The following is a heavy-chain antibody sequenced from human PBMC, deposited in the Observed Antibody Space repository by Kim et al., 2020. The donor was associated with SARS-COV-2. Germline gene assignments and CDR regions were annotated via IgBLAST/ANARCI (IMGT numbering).Heavy chain of an antibody. D-gene: IGHD3-22*01. J-gene: IGHJ3*02. CDR1: GFTFSSYS. Sequence: GGSLRLSCAASGFTFSSYSMNWVRQAPGKGLEWVSSISSSSSYIYYADSVKGRFTISRDNAKNSLYLQMNSLRAEDTAVYYCARAWEVVITLNGAFDIWGQGTMVTVSS. V-gene: IGHV3-21*01. CDR2: ISSSSSYI. CDR3: ARAWEVVITLNGAFDI.